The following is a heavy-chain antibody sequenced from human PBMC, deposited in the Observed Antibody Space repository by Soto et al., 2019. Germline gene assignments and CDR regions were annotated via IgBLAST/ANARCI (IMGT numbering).Heavy chain of an antibody. D-gene: IGHD3-10*01. CDR3: ASGVPLLWFGELLGDAFDI. J-gene: IGHJ3*02. CDR1: GFTFSDYY. CDR2: ISSSGSTI. V-gene: IGHV3-11*01. Sequence: QVQLVESGGGLVKPGGSLRLSCAASGFTFSDYYMSWIRQAPGKGLEWVSYISSSGSTIYYADSVKGRFTISRDNAKNSLYLKMNSLRAEDTAVYYCASGVPLLWFGELLGDAFDIWGQGTMVTVSS.